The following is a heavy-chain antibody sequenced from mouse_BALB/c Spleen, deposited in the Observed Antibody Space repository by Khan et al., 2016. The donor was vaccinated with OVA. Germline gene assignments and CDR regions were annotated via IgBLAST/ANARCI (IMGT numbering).Heavy chain of an antibody. Sequence: VQLKQSGAELVKPGASVKLSCTASGFTIKDTYMHWVKQRPEQGLEWIGRIDPANGNTKYDPKFQGKATITADTSSNTAYLQLSSLTSEDTAVYYCARDYWDEFAYWGQGTLVTVSA. CDR2: IDPANGNT. D-gene: IGHD4-1*01. V-gene: IGHV14-3*02. J-gene: IGHJ3*01. CDR1: GFTIKDTY. CDR3: ARDYWDEFAY.